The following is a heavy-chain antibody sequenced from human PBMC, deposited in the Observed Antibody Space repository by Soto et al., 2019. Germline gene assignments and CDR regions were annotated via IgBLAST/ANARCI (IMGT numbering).Heavy chain of an antibody. CDR2: IIPILSMS. CDR3: ARSYGSGSRPFDY. CDR1: GGTFSSYT. J-gene: IGHJ4*02. D-gene: IGHD3-10*01. V-gene: IGHV1-69*02. Sequence: QVQLVQSGAEVKNPGSSVRVSCKASGGTFSSYTLNWVRQAPGQGLEWMGRIIPILSMSTYAQKFQARVSIIADKSTTTAYMTLSSLRSDDTAIYFCARSYGSGSRPFDYWGQGTLVTVSS.